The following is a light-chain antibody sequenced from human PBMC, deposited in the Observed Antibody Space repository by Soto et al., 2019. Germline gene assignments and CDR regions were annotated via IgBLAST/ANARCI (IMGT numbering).Light chain of an antibody. CDR3: QQSFGVSQFT. J-gene: IGKJ4*01. Sequence: DIEMTQSPPSLSASVGDRVTIACRASQSISRYLNWYQQKPGKAPEILIYAASSLQSGVPSRFSGSGSGTAFTITISSLQPEDFATYFCQQSFGVSQFTFGGGTKVEIK. CDR2: AAS. V-gene: IGKV1-39*01. CDR1: QSISRY.